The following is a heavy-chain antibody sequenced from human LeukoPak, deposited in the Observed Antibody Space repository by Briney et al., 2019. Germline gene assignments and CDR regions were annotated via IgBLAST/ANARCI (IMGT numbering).Heavy chain of an antibody. Sequence: SETLSLTCTVSGGSISSYYWSWIRQPPGKGLEWIGYIYYSGSTNYNPSLKSRVTISVDTSKNQFSLKLSSVTAADTAVYYCARGRRIQPYYYYMDVWGKGTTVTVSS. CDR2: IYYSGST. D-gene: IGHD5-18*01. CDR3: ARGRRIQPYYYYMDV. V-gene: IGHV4-59*12. J-gene: IGHJ6*03. CDR1: GGSISSYY.